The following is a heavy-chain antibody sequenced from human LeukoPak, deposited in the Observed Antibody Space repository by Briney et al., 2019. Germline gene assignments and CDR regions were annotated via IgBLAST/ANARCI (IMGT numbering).Heavy chain of an antibody. J-gene: IGHJ5*02. CDR2: ISSSSSYI. CDR3: AGGYSSGWFPSVP. Sequence: GGSLRLSCAASGFTFISYLMNRVRQAPGKWLEWVSSISSSSSYIYSADSVKGRFTISRYNAKNSLYLHMNSLRAEDTAVYYCAGGYSSGWFPSVPWGQGTLVTVSS. V-gene: IGHV3-21*01. D-gene: IGHD6-19*01. CDR1: GFTFISYL.